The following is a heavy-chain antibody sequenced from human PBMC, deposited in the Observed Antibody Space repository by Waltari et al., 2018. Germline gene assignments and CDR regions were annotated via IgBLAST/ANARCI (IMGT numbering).Heavy chain of an antibody. J-gene: IGHJ3*01. CDR1: GVSITSNRHY. CDR3: ATYIGASVGTAAFDV. CDR2: VSYSGTT. Sequence: QLQLQESGPRLVRPSETLSLICRVSGVSITSNRHYWAWIRQSPGQGLGWIGTVSYSGTTYISPSLKSRVSVSRDTSKNQGSLILGSVTAADMAVYYCATYIGASVGTAAFDVWGQGTMVTVSS. D-gene: IGHD5-12*01. V-gene: IGHV4-39*01.